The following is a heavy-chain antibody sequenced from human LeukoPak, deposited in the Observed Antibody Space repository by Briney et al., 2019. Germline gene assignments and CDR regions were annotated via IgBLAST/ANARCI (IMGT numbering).Heavy chain of an antibody. CDR2: IYYSGTT. J-gene: IGHJ4*02. Sequence: SETLSLTCTVSGGSISNYYWSWIRQPPGKGLEWIGYIYYSGTTNYNPSLKGRVTISVDTSKNQFSLKLNSVTAADTAVYYCARGVYIAAAQYGYWGQGTLVTVSS. V-gene: IGHV4-59*01. D-gene: IGHD6-13*01. CDR1: GGSISNYY. CDR3: ARGVYIAAAQYGY.